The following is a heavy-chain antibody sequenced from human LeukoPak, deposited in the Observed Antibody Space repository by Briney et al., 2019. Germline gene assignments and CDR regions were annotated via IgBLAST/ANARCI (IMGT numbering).Heavy chain of an antibody. J-gene: IGHJ4*02. CDR1: GYSISSGYY. CDR2: IYHSGST. Sequence: PSETLSLTCAVSGYSISSGYYWGWIRQPPGKGREWIGSIYHSGSTYYNPSLKSRVTISVDTSKNQFSLKLSSVTAADTAVYYCASAYYDILTGYFDYWGQGTLVTVSS. D-gene: IGHD3-9*01. V-gene: IGHV4-38-2*01. CDR3: ASAYYDILTGYFDY.